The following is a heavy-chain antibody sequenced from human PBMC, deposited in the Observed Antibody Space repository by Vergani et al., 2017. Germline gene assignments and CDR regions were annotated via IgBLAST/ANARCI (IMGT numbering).Heavy chain of an antibody. D-gene: IGHD5-12*01. J-gene: IGHJ6*02. V-gene: IGHV3-23*01. Sequence: EVQLLESGGDLVQPGGSLRLSCAASGFTFNHYAMNWVRQAPGKGLEWVPGISGSGGSTYYAGSVKGRFTISRDSSKNTLYLQMNSLRAGEPAVYYCAKANPRNSGYDYLYYYHAMDVWGQGTTFTVSS. CDR3: AKANPRNSGYDYLYYYHAMDV. CDR2: ISGSGGST. CDR1: GFTFNHYA.